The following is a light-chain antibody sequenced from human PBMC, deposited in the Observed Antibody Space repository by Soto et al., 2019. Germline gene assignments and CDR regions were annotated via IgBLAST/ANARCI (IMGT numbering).Light chain of an antibody. CDR2: GAS. CDR1: QRVSSN. J-gene: IGKJ1*01. V-gene: IGKV3-15*01. CDR3: QQYDNWPQT. Sequence: ILFTQSPGTLSLSPGERATLSCRASQRVSSNYLAWYQQKPGQAPRILIYGASARDTDIPARFSGSGSGTEFTLTISSLQSEDFEIYYCQQYDNWPQTFGQGTKVDIK.